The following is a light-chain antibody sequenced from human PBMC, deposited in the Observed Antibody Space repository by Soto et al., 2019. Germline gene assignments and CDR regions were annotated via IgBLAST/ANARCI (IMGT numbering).Light chain of an antibody. CDR1: QDISSY. J-gene: IGKJ4*01. CDR2: ATS. V-gene: IGKV1-27*01. Sequence: DIQLTQSPSSLSASVGDRVTIPCRARQDISSYLAWYQKKPEKVHELLIYATSTLQSGALSRFSGSGSGTDCTLTISSLPPEDFATYYCHKYNHAPTFGGGTKVEIK. CDR3: HKYNHAPT.